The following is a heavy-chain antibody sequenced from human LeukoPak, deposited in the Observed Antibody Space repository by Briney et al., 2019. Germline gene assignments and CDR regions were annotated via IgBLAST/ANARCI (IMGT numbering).Heavy chain of an antibody. CDR2: IKQDESEK. CDR1: GFTFSNYW. J-gene: IGHJ4*02. Sequence: GGSLRLSCSASGFTFSNYWMSWVRQAPGKGLEWVANIKQDESEKYYVDSVKGRFTISRDNAKSSLYLQMNSLRAEDTAVYYCAKDIVVVPAAGDYFDYWGQGTLVTVSS. D-gene: IGHD2-2*01. CDR3: AKDIVVVPAAGDYFDY. V-gene: IGHV3-7*03.